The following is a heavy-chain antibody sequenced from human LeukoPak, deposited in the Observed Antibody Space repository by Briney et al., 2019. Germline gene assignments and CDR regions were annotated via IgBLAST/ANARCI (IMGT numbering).Heavy chain of an antibody. D-gene: IGHD1-7*01. CDR3: ARELPPVVNYRFDH. CDR1: GFTFSSYA. CDR2: IWYDGSNK. Sequence: GRSLRLSCAASGFTFSSYAMHWVRQAPGKGLEWVAVIWYDGSNKYCADSVKGRFTISRDNSKNTLYLQINSLRAEDTAMYYCARELPPVVNYRFDHWGQGTLVTVSS. V-gene: IGHV3-33*08. J-gene: IGHJ5*02.